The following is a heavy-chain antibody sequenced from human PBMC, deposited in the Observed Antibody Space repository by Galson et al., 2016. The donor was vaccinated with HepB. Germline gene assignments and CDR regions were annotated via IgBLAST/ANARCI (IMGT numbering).Heavy chain of an antibody. V-gene: IGHV3-7*03. Sequence: SLRLSCATSGFTFGSVWMSWARQAPGKGLEWVANIKPDGSERYYVDSLKGRFTISRDNAKNSLYLQMNNLRAEDTAVYYCALYYYDSSGFVEYFQHWGQGTRVTVSS. D-gene: IGHD3-22*01. CDR2: IKPDGSER. J-gene: IGHJ1*01. CDR3: ALYYYDSSGFVEYFQH. CDR1: GFTFGSVW.